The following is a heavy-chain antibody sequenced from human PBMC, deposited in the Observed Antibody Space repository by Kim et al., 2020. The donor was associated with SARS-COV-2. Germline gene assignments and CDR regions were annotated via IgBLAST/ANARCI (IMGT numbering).Heavy chain of an antibody. D-gene: IGHD3-10*01. Sequence: GGSLRLSCAASGFTFDDYAMHWVRQAPGKGLEWVSCISWNSGSIGYADSVKGRFTISRDNAKNSLYLQMNSLRAEDTALYYCAKGPNPARGDGYFDLWGRGTLVTVSS. V-gene: IGHV3-9*01. CDR3: AKGPNPARGDGYFDL. CDR2: ISWNSGSI. J-gene: IGHJ2*01. CDR1: GFTFDDYA.